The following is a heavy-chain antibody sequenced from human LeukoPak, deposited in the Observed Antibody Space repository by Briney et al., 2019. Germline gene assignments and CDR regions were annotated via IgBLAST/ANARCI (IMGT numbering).Heavy chain of an antibody. D-gene: IGHD3-10*01. V-gene: IGHV1-69*04. Sequence: ASVKVSCKASGGTFSSYAISWVRQAPGQGLEWMGRIIPILGIANYAQKFQGRVTITADKSTSTAYMELSSLRSEDTAVYYCARDGMVRGVIDYYGMDVWGQGTTVTVSS. CDR1: GGTFSSYA. CDR3: ARDGMVRGVIDYYGMDV. CDR2: IIPILGIA. J-gene: IGHJ6*02.